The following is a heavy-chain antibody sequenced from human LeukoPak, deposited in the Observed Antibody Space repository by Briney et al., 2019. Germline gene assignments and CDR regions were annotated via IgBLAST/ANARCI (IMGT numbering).Heavy chain of an antibody. Sequence: GGSLRVSCAASGFTFSSYARHWVRQAPGKGLEWVAVISYDGSNEYYADSVKGRFTISRDNSKNTLYLQMNSLGAEDTAVYYCARDVSSGYYPGGSYFDYWGQGTLVTVSS. J-gene: IGHJ4*02. V-gene: IGHV3-30-3*01. CDR2: ISYDGSNE. CDR1: GFTFSSYA. CDR3: ARDVSSGYYPGGSYFDY. D-gene: IGHD3-22*01.